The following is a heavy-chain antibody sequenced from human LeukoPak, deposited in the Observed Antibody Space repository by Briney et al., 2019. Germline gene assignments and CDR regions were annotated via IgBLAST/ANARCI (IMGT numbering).Heavy chain of an antibody. Sequence: GGSLRLSCTASGFTFGDYAMSWFRQAPGKGLEWVSVIYSGGSTYYADSVKGRFTISRDNSKNTLYLQMNSLRAEDTAVYYCARMRYFDWLFSGFDYWGQGTLVTVSS. CDR3: ARMRYFDWLFSGFDY. V-gene: IGHV3-66*01. J-gene: IGHJ4*02. D-gene: IGHD3-9*01. CDR2: IYSGGST. CDR1: GFTFGDYA.